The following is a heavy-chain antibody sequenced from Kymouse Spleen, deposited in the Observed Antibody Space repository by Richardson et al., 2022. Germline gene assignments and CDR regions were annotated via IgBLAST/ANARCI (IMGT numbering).Heavy chain of an antibody. J-gene: IGHJ6*02. Sequence: QVQLQQWGAGLLKPSETLSLTCAVYGGSFSGYYWSWIRQPPGKGLEWIGEINHSGSTNYNPSLKSRVTISVDTSKNQFSLKLSSVTAADTAVYYCARGRITGTPSTTTTVWTSGAKGPRSPSPQ. CDR3: ARGRITGTPSTTTTVWTS. D-gene: IGHD1-7*01. CDR2: INHSGST. CDR1: GGSFSGYY. V-gene: IGHV4-34*01.